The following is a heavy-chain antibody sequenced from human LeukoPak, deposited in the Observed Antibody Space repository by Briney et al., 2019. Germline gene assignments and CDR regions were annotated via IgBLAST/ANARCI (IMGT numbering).Heavy chain of an antibody. CDR3: ARRYSNYDDY. D-gene: IGHD4-11*01. CDR1: GYTFTGYY. Sequence: ASVKVSCKASGYTFTGYYMHWVRQAPGQGLEWMGIINPSGGSTSYAQKFQGRVTMTRDMSTSTVYMELSSLRSEDTAVYYCARRYSNYDDYWGQGTLVTVSS. J-gene: IGHJ4*02. CDR2: INPSGGST. V-gene: IGHV1-46*01.